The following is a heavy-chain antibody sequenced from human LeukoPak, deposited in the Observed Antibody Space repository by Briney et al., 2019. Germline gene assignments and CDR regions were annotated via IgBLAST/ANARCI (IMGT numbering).Heavy chain of an antibody. J-gene: IGHJ3*02. V-gene: IGHV3-7*01. CDR3: ARDRSGYSYSQNFNM. D-gene: IGHD5-18*01. Sequence: GGSLRLSCAASGFTFSSYWMSWVRQAPGKGLEWVANIKQDGSEKYYVDSVKGRFTISRDNAKNSLYLQMNSLRAEDTAVYYCARDRSGYSYSQNFNMWGQGTTVTVSP. CDR1: GFTFSSYW. CDR2: IKQDGSEK.